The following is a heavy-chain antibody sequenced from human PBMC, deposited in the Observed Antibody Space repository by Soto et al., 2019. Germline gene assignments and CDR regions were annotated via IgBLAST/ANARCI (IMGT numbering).Heavy chain of an antibody. CDR1: GYTFTSYA. V-gene: IGHV1-3*01. J-gene: IGHJ3*02. CDR3: ARVRSSSWSDDDAFDI. CDR2: INAGNGNT. Sequence: ASVKVSCKASGYTFTSYAMHWVRQAPGQRLEWMGWINAGNGNTKYSQKFQGRVTITRDTSASTAYMELSSLRSEDTAVYYCARVRSSSWSDDDAFDIWGQGTMVTVSS. D-gene: IGHD6-13*01.